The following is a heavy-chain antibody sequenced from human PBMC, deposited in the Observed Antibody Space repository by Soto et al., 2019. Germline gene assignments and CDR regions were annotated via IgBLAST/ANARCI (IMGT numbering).Heavy chain of an antibody. CDR2: ISYDGSNK. CDR1: GFTFSSYG. D-gene: IGHD6-13*01. Sequence: QVPLVESGGGVVQPGRSLRLSCAASGFTFSSYGMHWVRQAPGKGLEWVAVISYDGSNKYYADSVKGRFTISRDNSKNTLYLQMNSLRAEDTAVYYCAKDKQHSSSWWFDPWGQGTLVTLSS. CDR3: AKDKQHSSSWWFDP. V-gene: IGHV3-30*18. J-gene: IGHJ5*02.